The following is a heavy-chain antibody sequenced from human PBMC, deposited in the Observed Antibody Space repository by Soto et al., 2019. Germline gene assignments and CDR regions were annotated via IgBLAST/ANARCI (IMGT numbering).Heavy chain of an antibody. CDR1: GFTFTRYS. Sequence: CAASGFTFTRYSMNWVRQAPGKGLEWVSSISSTTNYIYYGDSMKGRFTISRDNAKNSLYLEMNSLRAEDTAVYYCARESEDLTSNFDYWGQGTLVTVSS. V-gene: IGHV3-21*06. J-gene: IGHJ4*02. CDR2: ISSTTNYI. CDR3: ARESEDLTSNFDY.